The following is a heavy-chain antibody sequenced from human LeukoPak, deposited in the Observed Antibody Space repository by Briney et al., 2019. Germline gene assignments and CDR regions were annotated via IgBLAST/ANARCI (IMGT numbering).Heavy chain of an antibody. D-gene: IGHD5-12*01. V-gene: IGHV4-34*01. J-gene: IGHJ6*03. CDR1: GGSLSGYY. CDR3: ARDRGATGYYYYYYMDV. CDR2: INHSGST. Sequence: SETLSLTCAVYGGSLSGYYWSWIRQPPGKGLEWIGEINHSGSTNYNPSLKSRVTISVDTSKNQFSLKLSSVTAADTAVYYCARDRGATGYYYYYYMDVWGKGTTVTVSS.